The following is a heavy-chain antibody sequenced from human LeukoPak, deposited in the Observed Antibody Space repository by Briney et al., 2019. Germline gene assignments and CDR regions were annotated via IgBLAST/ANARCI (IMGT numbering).Heavy chain of an antibody. J-gene: IGHJ4*02. CDR1: GFTFSSYA. Sequence: QPGGSLRLSCAASGFTFSSYAMHWVRQAPGKGLEYVSAISSNGGSTYYANSVKGRFTISRDNSKNTLYLQMGSLRAEDMAVYYCARDRSPYCSSTSCYSFDYWGQGTLVTVSS. V-gene: IGHV3-64*01. D-gene: IGHD2-2*01. CDR2: ISSNGGST. CDR3: ARDRSPYCSSTSCYSFDY.